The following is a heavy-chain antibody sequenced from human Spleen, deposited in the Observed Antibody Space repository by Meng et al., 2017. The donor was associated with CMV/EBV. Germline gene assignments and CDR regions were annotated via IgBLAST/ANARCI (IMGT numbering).Heavy chain of an antibody. CDR1: GGSISSYY. Sequence: GSLRLSCTVSGGSISSYYWSWIRQPPGKGLEWIGYIYYSGSTNYNPSLKSRVTISVDTSKNQFSLKLSSVTAADTAVYYCARDLSPVHYFDYWGQGTLVTVSS. CDR3: ARDLSPVHYFDY. CDR2: IYYSGST. D-gene: IGHD2/OR15-2a*01. J-gene: IGHJ4*02. V-gene: IGHV4-59*01.